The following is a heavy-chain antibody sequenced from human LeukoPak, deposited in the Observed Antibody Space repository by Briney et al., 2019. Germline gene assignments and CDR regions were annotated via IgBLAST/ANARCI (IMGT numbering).Heavy chain of an antibody. J-gene: IGHJ4*02. V-gene: IGHV3-23*01. CDR1: GFTFSSYA. CDR3: AKDRDYYLVGFFDY. Sequence: GGSLRLSCAASGFTFSSYAMSWVRQAPGKGLEWVSAISGSGVTTYYADSVKGRFTISRGNSKNTLYLQMNSLRAEDTALYYCAKDRDYYLVGFFDYWGQGTLVTVSS. CDR2: ISGSGVTT. D-gene: IGHD3-10*01.